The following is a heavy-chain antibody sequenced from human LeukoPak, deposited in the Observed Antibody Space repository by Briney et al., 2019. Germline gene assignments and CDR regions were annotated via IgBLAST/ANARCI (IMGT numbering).Heavy chain of an antibody. CDR2: IKQDGSEK. J-gene: IGHJ6*03. Sequence: GGSLRLSCAASGFTFSSYWMSWVRQAPGKGLEWVAHIKQDGSEKYYVDSVKGRFTISRDNAKNSLYLQMNSLRAEDTAVYYCARDRYGSGSYSYYYYMDVWGKGTTVTISS. D-gene: IGHD3-10*01. CDR3: ARDRYGSGSYSYYYYMDV. V-gene: IGHV3-7*01. CDR1: GFTFSSYW.